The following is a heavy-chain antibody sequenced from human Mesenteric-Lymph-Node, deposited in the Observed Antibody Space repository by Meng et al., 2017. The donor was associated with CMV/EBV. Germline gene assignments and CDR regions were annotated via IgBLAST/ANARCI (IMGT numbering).Heavy chain of an antibody. CDR1: SSYNCF. D-gene: IGHD3-22*01. V-gene: IGHV4-39*01. CDR3: ARHGYYDSSGYYFFWFDP. J-gene: IGHJ5*02. CDR2: VYYSRST. Sequence: SSYNCFWGWVRRPPGEGLVWFGRVYYSRSTYYNPSHKSRVTISVDTSKNQFSLKLSSVTAADAAVYYCARHGYYDSSGYYFFWFDPWGQGTLVTVSS.